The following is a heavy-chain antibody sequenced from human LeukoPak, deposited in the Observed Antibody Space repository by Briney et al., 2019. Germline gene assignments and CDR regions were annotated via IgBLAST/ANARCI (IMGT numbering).Heavy chain of an antibody. Sequence: AGGSLRLSCAASGFTFSSYSMNWVRQAPGKGLEWVSSISSSSSYIYYADSVKGRFTISRDNSKNTVYLQMNSLRPEDTALYYCAREAAASGRGWFDHWGQGTLVTLSS. CDR2: ISSSSSYI. CDR1: GFTFSSYS. CDR3: AREAAASGRGWFDH. D-gene: IGHD6-13*01. J-gene: IGHJ5*02. V-gene: IGHV3-21*01.